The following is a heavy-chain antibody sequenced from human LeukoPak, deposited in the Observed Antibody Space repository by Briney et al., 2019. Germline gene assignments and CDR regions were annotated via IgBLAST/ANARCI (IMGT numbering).Heavy chain of an antibody. CDR1: GFAFSSYC. V-gene: IGHV3-7*01. Sequence: GGSLRLSCEASGFAFSSYCASWVRQTPGKGVEWVANINQDGNSQNYVDSVRGRFTISKDNAKNSMYLQMNSLRAEDTAVYYCARSLWPEDYWGQGILVTVSS. CDR3: ARSLWPEDY. J-gene: IGHJ4*02. D-gene: IGHD2-21*01. CDR2: INQDGNSQ.